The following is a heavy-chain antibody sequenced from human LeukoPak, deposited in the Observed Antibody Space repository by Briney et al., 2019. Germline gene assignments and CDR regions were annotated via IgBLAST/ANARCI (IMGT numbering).Heavy chain of an antibody. J-gene: IGHJ4*02. D-gene: IGHD2-15*01. Sequence: SETLSLTCTVSGGSISSYDWSWIRQPAGKGLEWIGRTYTSGSTNYNPSLKSRVTMSVDMSKNQFSLKLTSVTAADTAVYYCAREDRHCSGGSCYSWGQGTLVTVSS. CDR2: TYTSGST. CDR1: GGSISSYD. V-gene: IGHV4-4*07. CDR3: AREDRHCSGGSCYS.